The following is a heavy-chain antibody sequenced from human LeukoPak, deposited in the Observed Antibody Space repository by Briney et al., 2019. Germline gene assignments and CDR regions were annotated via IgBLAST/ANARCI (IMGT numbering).Heavy chain of an antibody. V-gene: IGHV3-7*04. CDR2: IKEDGSEK. Sequence: GGSLRLSCAASGFTFRISWMSWVRQAPGKGLEWVANIKEDGSEKNYVDSVKGRFTISGDNDDSSLYIHMNSLRVDDTAFYYCARGGRPDSWGQGTLVTVSS. CDR3: ARGGRPDS. J-gene: IGHJ5*01. D-gene: IGHD1-26*01. CDR1: GFTFRISW.